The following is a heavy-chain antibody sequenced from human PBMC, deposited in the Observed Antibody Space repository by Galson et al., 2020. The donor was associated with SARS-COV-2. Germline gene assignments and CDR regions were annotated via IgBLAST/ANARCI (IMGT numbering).Heavy chain of an antibody. J-gene: IGHJ4*02. D-gene: IGHD1-7*01. V-gene: IGHV3-30*04. CDR1: GFTFKTYA. Sequence: SLTISCEAPGFTFKTYAMHWVRPAPGTGLEWAAVISFDGFNKYYADTVKGRFTISRDNSKNTPYLQMNSLRTEHSAVYYSASAPPGGELFESFDYWGQGTLVTVSS. CDR2: ISFDGFNK. CDR3: ASAPPGGELFESFDY.